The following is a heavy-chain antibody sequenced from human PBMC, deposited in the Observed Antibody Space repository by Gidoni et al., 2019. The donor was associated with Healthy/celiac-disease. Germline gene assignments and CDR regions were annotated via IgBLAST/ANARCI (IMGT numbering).Heavy chain of an antibody. CDR2: ISYDGINK. V-gene: IGHV3-30*18. J-gene: IGHJ6*02. D-gene: IGHD3-3*01. CDR1: GLTLRSSV. Sequence: QVQLVKSGGGVVQPGRSLRVSWADAGLTLRSSVMHWVRQATGEGLEWVAVISYDGINKYYADSVKGRFTIFRDNFKNTLYLQMNSLRAEDTAVYYCAKALVEDTPIVGVGGGIDVWGQGTTVTVSS. CDR3: AKALVEDTPIVGVGGGIDV.